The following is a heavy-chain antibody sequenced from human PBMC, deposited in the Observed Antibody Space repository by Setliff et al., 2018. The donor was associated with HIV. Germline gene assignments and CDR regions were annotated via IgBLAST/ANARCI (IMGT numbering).Heavy chain of an antibody. CDR2: IYHNGRT. CDR1: RGSISIGGYY. J-gene: IGHJ6*03. Sequence: SETLSLTCTVSRGSISIGGYYWGWIRQHPGKGLEWIGYIYHNGRTYYNPSLKSRVIISVDTSKNQFSLKMSSVTAADTAVYYCARGGGSRAATSSYHYMDVWGKGTTVTVSS. D-gene: IGHD2-15*01. V-gene: IGHV4-31*03. CDR3: ARGGGSRAATSSYHYMDV.